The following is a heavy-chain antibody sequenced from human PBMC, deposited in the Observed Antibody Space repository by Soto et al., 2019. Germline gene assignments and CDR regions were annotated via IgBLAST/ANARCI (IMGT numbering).Heavy chain of an antibody. CDR1: GGTFSSHS. CDR2: IITLFGTS. J-gene: IGHJ4*02. CDR3: ATEVGYGDFSAALLD. D-gene: IGHD2-21*02. Sequence: VQLMQSGAEVKKPGSSVKVSCKASGGTFSSHSINWVRQAPGQGLEWMGGIITLFGTSNYAQNFQGRVTITADQATSTGYMVLNRLRSDVIAVYYCATEVGYGDFSAALLDWRQGTLVTVSS. V-gene: IGHV1-69*01.